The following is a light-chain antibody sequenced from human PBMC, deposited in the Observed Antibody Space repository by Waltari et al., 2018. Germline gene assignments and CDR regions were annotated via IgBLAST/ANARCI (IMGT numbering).Light chain of an antibody. Sequence: QSALTHPPSASGSPGQSVTISCPGTTSDIVAYNFVSWYQKHPGKAPKLLIFEVSKRPSGVPDRCSGSKSGITASLTVSGLQAEDEADYYCSSYAGSDNLRVFGTGTTVTVL. CDR2: EVS. CDR1: TSDIVAYNF. CDR3: SSYAGSDNLRV. V-gene: IGLV2-8*01. J-gene: IGLJ1*01.